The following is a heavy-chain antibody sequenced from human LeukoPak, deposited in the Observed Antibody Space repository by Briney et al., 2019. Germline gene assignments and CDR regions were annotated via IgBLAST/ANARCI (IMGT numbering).Heavy chain of an antibody. V-gene: IGHV4-34*01. CDR1: GGSFSGYY. J-gene: IGHJ5*02. D-gene: IGHD3-22*01. Sequence: SETLSLTCAVYGGSFSGYYWTWIRQPPGKGLEWIGEINHSGSTNYNPSLKSRVTISVDTSKNQFSLKLSSVTAADTAVYYCARGPAYYYDSSGYYYFDPWGQGTLVTVSS. CDR3: ARGPAYYYDSSGYYYFDP. CDR2: INHSGST.